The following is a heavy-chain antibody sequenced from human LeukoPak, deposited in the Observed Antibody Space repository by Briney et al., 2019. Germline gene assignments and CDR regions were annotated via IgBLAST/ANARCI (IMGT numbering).Heavy chain of an antibody. CDR2: ISAYNGNT. CDR3: ARATGSETSYYF. CDR1: GSTFSSYG. D-gene: IGHD3-10*01. V-gene: IGHV1-18*01. J-gene: IGHJ4*02. Sequence: GASVKVSCKASGSTFSSYGISWVRQAPGQGLEWMGWISAYNGNTNYAQKLQGRVTMTTDTSTNTAYMELRSLRSDDTAVYYCARATGSETSYYFWGQGTLVTVSS.